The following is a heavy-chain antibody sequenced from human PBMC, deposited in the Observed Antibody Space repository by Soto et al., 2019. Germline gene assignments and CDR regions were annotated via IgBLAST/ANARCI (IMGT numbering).Heavy chain of an antibody. Sequence: EVQLVESGGGLVQPGRSLRLSCAASGFTYDDYDMHWVRQAPGKGLEWVSAISWNSGRTAYADSVKGRFTISRDNAKNALDQHMNRRREEDTALYHCAKGRGGRYGGDSFDYWGQGTLVTVSS. J-gene: IGHJ4*02. V-gene: IGHV3-9*01. CDR3: AKGRGGRYGGDSFDY. D-gene: IGHD1-26*01. CDR2: ISWNSGRT. CDR1: GFTYDDYD.